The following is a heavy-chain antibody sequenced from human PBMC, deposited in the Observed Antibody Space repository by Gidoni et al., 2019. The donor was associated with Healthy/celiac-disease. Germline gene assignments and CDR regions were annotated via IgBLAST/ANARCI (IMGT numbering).Heavy chain of an antibody. CDR3: ARSWLLPSLGGMDV. Sequence: QVQLQESGPGLVKPSQTLSLTCTVSGGSIRSGDYYWSWIRQPPGKVLEWIGYIYYSGSTYYNPSLTSRVTISVATSKNQFSLKLSSVTAADTAVYYCARSWLLPSLGGMDVWGQGTTVTVSS. V-gene: IGHV4-30-4*01. CDR1: GGSIRSGDYY. D-gene: IGHD3-22*01. J-gene: IGHJ6*02. CDR2: IYYSGST.